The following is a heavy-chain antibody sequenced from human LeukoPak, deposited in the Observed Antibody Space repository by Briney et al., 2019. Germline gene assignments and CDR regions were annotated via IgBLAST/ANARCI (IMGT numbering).Heavy chain of an antibody. Sequence: SETLSLTCTVSGGSMSSYYWAWVRQPPRKGLEWMGYIYYSGSTNYNPSLKSRVPMSVDTSKNQFSLKLTSVTAADTAVYYCARRGKVWLMCLDVWGKGATVTVSS. CDR3: ARRGKVWLMCLDV. D-gene: IGHD5-18*01. CDR2: IYYSGST. V-gene: IGHV4-59*08. CDR1: GGSMSSYY. J-gene: IGHJ6*04.